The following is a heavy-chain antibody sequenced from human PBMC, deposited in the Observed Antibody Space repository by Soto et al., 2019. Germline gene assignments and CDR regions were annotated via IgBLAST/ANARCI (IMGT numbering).Heavy chain of an antibody. V-gene: IGHV4-4*02. Sequence: VQLQESGPGLVKPSGTLSLTCAVSGDSISNYNWWSWVRQPPGKGLEWIGEISPSANTHYNPSLQSRVTISVDESKNQFSLDLTSVTAADTAVYYCARGFAIRAFWGQGTLVSGSS. CDR3: ARGFAIRAF. CDR1: GDSISNYNW. J-gene: IGHJ4*02. CDR2: ISPSANT. D-gene: IGHD3-10*01.